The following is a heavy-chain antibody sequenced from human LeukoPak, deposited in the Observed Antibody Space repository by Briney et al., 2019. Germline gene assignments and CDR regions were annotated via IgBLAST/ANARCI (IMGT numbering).Heavy chain of an antibody. J-gene: IGHJ3*02. D-gene: IGHD6-13*01. Sequence: GGSLRLSCAASGFTFSSYATHWVRQAPGKGLEWVAVISYDGSNKYYADSVKGRFTISRDNSKNTLYLQMNSLRAEDTAVYYCARPFLSSSWYGSDAFDIWGQGTMVTVSS. CDR3: ARPFLSSSWYGSDAFDI. V-gene: IGHV3-30-3*01. CDR1: GFTFSSYA. CDR2: ISYDGSNK.